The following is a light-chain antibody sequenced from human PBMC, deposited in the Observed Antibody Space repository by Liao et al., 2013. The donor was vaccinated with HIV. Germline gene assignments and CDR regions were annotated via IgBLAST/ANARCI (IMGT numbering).Light chain of an antibody. CDR1: KLGDKY. CDR2: QDN. CDR3: QAWDSTTWV. J-gene: IGLJ3*02. Sequence: SYELTQPPSVSVSPGQTASIACSGEKLGDKYACWYQQKPGQSPVLVIYQDNKRPSGIPERFSGSNSGNXATLTISGTQALDEADYYCQAWDSTTWVFGGGTKLTVL. V-gene: IGLV3-1*01.